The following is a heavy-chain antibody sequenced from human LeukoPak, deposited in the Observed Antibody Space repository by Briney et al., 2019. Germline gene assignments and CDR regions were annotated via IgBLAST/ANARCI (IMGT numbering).Heavy chain of an antibody. V-gene: IGHV3-49*04. CDR3: TRYGDWGPFDY. D-gene: IGHD4-17*01. CDR2: IRSKAYGGTT. J-gene: IGHJ4*02. Sequence: PGGSLRLSCAASGFSFSAYGMNWVRQAPGKGLEWVGFIRSKAYGGTTEYAASVKGRFTISRDDSKSIAYLQVNSLKTEDTAVYYCTRYGDWGPFDYWGQGTLVTVSS. CDR1: GFSFSAYG.